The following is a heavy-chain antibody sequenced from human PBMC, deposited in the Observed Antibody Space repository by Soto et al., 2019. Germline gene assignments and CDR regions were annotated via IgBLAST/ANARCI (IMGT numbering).Heavy chain of an antibody. Sequence: QVQLVQSGAEVKKPGASVKVSCKASGYTLNTYGITWVRQAHGQGLEWMGWISANNDHTNYPQKLQGRVNMTTDTSASTDYMELRSLTSGDTAVYYCARGTYFDYGGQGTLVTVSS. V-gene: IGHV1-18*01. CDR2: ISANNDHT. CDR1: GYTLNTYG. CDR3: ARGTYFDY. J-gene: IGHJ4*02.